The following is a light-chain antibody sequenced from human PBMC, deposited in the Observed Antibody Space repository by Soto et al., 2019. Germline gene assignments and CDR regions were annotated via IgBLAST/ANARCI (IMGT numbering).Light chain of an antibody. Sequence: QSALTQPPSVSRAPGQRVTISCTGSISNIGAGYDVHWYQQLPGTVPKVLIYGNSNRPSGVPDRFSGSKSGTSASLAITGLQAEDEADYYCQSYDISLSGFHVFGTGTKVTVL. CDR1: ISNIGAGYD. J-gene: IGLJ1*01. CDR2: GNS. CDR3: QSYDISLSGFHV. V-gene: IGLV1-40*01.